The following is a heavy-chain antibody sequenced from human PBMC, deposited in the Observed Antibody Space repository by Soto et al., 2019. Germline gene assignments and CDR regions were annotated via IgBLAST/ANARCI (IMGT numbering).Heavy chain of an antibody. V-gene: IGHV4-31*03. Sequence: SQTLSLTCTVSGGSISSGGYYWSWIRQHPGKGLEWIGYIYYSGSTYYNPSLKSRVTISVDTSKNQFSLKLSSVTAADTAVYYCARDHGSGSYYNLNYYYYYMDVWGKGTTVTVSS. D-gene: IGHD3-10*01. CDR3: ARDHGSGSYYNLNYYYYYMDV. CDR2: IYYSGST. J-gene: IGHJ6*03. CDR1: GGSISSGGYY.